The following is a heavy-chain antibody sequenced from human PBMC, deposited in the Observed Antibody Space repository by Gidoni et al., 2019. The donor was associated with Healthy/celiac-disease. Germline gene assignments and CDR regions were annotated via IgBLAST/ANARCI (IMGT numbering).Heavy chain of an antibody. D-gene: IGHD2-15*01. J-gene: IGHJ4*02. V-gene: IGHV3-21*01. CDR3: ARGYCSGGSCQIDY. CDR2: ISSSSSYI. Sequence: EVQLVESGGGLVKPGGSLRLSCAASGFTFSSYSMNWVRQAPGKGLEWVSSISSSSSYIYYADSVKGRFTISRDNAKNSLYLQMNSLRAEDTAVYYCARGYCSGGSCQIDYWGQGTLVTVSS. CDR1: GFTFSSYS.